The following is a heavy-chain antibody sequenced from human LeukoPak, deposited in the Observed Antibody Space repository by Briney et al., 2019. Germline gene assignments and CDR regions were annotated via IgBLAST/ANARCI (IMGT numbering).Heavy chain of an antibody. CDR2: IYHSGST. J-gene: IGHJ3*02. V-gene: IGHV4-38-2*02. D-gene: IGHD1-26*01. CDR1: GYSISSGYY. Sequence: SETLSLTCTVSGYSISSGYYWGWIRQPPGKGLEWIGSIYHSGSTYYNPSLKSRVTISVDTSKNQFSLKLSSVTAADTAVYYCAREVAIVGATTAWRVNDAFDIWGQGTIVTVSS. CDR3: AREVAIVGATTAWRVNDAFDI.